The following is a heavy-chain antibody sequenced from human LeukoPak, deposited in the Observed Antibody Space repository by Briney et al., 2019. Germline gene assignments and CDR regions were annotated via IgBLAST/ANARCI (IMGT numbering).Heavy chain of an antibody. Sequence: ASVKVSCKASGYTFTSYAMNWVRQAPGQGLEWMGWINPNTGNPTYAQGFTGRFVFSLDTSVTTAYLQISSLKAEDTAVYYCARAYQPLGGLSFPDSWGQGTLVTVSS. D-gene: IGHD3-16*02. J-gene: IGHJ5*01. CDR2: INPNTGNP. CDR1: GYTFTSYA. V-gene: IGHV7-4-1*02. CDR3: ARAYQPLGGLSFPDS.